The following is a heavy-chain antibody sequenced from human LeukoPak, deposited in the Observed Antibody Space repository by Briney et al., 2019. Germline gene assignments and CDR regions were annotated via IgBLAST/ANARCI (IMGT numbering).Heavy chain of an antibody. CDR2: IYHSGST. CDR1: GYSISSGYY. V-gene: IGHV4-38-2*01. J-gene: IGHJ5*02. CDR3: ARHYGSYNWFDP. Sequence: PSETLSLTCAVSGYSISSGYYWGLIRQPPGKGLEWIGSIYHSGSTYYNPSLKSRVTISVDTSKNQFSLKLSSVTAADTAVYYCARHYGSYNWFDPWGQGTLVTVSS. D-gene: IGHD3-16*01.